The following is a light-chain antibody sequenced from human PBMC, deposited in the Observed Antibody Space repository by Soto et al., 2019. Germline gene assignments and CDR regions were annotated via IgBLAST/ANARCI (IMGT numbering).Light chain of an antibody. CDR3: ISHVGHSNV. CDR1: GSDVGGFDY. CDR2: DAS. J-gene: IGLJ1*01. V-gene: IGLV2-8*01. Sequence: QSVLTQPPSASGSPGQSVPISCTGTGSDVGGFDYVSGYQHHPGKAPKLMIYDASKRPSGVLDRFSGSKSGNMASLTVSGLQADDEADYYCISHVGHSNVFGTGTKLTVL.